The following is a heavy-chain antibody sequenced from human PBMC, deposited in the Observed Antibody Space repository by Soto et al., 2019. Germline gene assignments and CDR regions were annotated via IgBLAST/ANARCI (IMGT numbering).Heavy chain of an antibody. Sequence: ASVKVSCKASGYTFTSYDINWVRQATGQGLEWMGWMNPNSGNTGYAQKFQGRVTMTRNTSISTAYMELSSLRSEDTAVYYCARAKTMYYDFWSGYYPNWFDPWGRG. CDR3: ARAKTMYYDFWSGYYPNWFDP. V-gene: IGHV1-8*01. CDR1: GYTFTSYD. J-gene: IGHJ5*02. D-gene: IGHD3-3*01. CDR2: MNPNSGNT.